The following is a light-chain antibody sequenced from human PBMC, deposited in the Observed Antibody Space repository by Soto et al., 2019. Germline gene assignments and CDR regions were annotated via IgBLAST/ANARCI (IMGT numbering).Light chain of an antibody. J-gene: IGKJ4*01. CDR3: QQSHSTPLT. CDR1: RTIRTY. Sequence: DIQMTQSPSSLSASVGDRVTITCRASRTIRTYLNWYQQKPGKAPKLLIYDASSLQSGVPSRISGSGSGTDFTLTISSLQPEDFATYYCQQSHSTPLTFGGGTKVEIK. V-gene: IGKV1-39*01. CDR2: DAS.